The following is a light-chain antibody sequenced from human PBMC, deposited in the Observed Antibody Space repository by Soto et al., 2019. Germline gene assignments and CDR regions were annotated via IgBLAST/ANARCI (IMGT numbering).Light chain of an antibody. V-gene: IGLV2-23*02. CDR2: EVT. J-gene: IGLJ3*02. CDR3: CSRV. Sequence: QSALTQPASVSGSPGQSITISCTGTSRDVATYNLVSWYQQRPGTAPQLIIYEVTKRPSGVSTRFSGSQSGNTASLTISGLQADDEADYYCCSRVFGGGTKLTVL. CDR1: SRDVATYNL.